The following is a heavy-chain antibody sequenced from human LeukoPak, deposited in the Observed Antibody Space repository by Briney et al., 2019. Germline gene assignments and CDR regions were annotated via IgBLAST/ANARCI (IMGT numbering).Heavy chain of an antibody. CDR3: ARGAMVRGVPRPDPFDY. CDR1: RGSFSGYY. CDR2: IYYSGST. Sequence: SETLSLTSAVYRGSFSGYYWSWLRQRPGKGLEWIGSIYYSGSTYYKPSLRSRVTISVDTSKNQFSLMLSSVTDANTPLYFCARGAMVRGVPRPDPFDYWGQGTLVTVSS. V-gene: IGHV4-34*01. J-gene: IGHJ4*02. D-gene: IGHD3-10*01.